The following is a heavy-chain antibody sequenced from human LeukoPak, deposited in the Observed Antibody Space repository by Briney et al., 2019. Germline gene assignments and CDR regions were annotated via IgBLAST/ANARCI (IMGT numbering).Heavy chain of an antibody. D-gene: IGHD2-2*01. J-gene: IGHJ5*02. CDR3: ARGSDYCSSTSCYASRFDP. Sequence: SETLSLTCTVSGGSISSYYWSWIRQPPGKGLEWIGYIYYSGSTNYNPPLKSRVTISVDTSKNQFSLKLSSVTAADTAVYYCARGSDYCSSTSCYASRFDPWGQGTLVTVSS. CDR1: GGSISSYY. CDR2: IYYSGST. V-gene: IGHV4-59*01.